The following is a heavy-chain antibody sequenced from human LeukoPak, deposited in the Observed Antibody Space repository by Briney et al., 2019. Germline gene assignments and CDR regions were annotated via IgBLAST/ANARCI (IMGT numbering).Heavy chain of an antibody. CDR2: INPNSGGT. J-gene: IGHJ3*02. CDR3: ARDRSYYDSSGYYYDAFDI. CDR1: GYTFTGYY. V-gene: IGHV1-2*02. D-gene: IGHD3-22*01. Sequence: ASVKVSCKASGYTFTGYYMHWVRQAPGQGLEWMGWINPNSGGTNYAQKFQGRVTMTRDTSISTAYMELSRLRSDDTAVYYCARDRSYYDSSGYYYDAFDIWGQGTMVTVSS.